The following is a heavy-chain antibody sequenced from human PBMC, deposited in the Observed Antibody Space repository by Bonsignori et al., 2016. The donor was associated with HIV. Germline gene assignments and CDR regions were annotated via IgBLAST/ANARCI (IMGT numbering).Heavy chain of an antibody. J-gene: IGHJ3*02. V-gene: IGHV4-61*02. Sequence: WIRQPPGKGLEWIGRIYTSGSTNYNPSLKSRVTISIDTSENQFSLKLSSVTAADTAVYYCARDQPENRVFDIWGQGTMVTVSS. CDR2: IYTSGST. D-gene: IGHD2/OR15-2a*01. CDR3: ARDQPENRVFDI.